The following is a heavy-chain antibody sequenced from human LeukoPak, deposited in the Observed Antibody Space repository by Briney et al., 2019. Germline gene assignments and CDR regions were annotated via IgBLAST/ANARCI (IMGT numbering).Heavy chain of an antibody. D-gene: IGHD5-18*01. V-gene: IGHV4-59*01. J-gene: IGHJ4*02. CDR2: MQYTGNS. CDR3: ARDAEHSYGRYFAY. CDR1: GGSISTYY. Sequence: SETLSLICTVSGGSISTYYRNWIRKTPGKGLEWIGFMQYTGNSKYNPSLKSRVTMLVDTSKNQFSLQLSSVTAADTAVYYCARDAEHSYGRYFAYWGQGILVTVSS.